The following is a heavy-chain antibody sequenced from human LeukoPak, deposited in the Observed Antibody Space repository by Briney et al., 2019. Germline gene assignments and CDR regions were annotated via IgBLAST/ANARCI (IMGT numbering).Heavy chain of an antibody. CDR2: INTNTGNP. CDR1: GYTFTSYA. V-gene: IGHV7-4-1*02. J-gene: IGHJ4*02. CDR3: ARVLYGDYTATTAGRLGY. D-gene: IGHD4-17*01. Sequence: ASVKVSRTASGYTFTSYAMNWVRQAPGQGLEWMGWINTNTGNPTYAQGFTGRFVFSLDTSVSTAYLQISSLKAEDTAVYYCARVLYGDYTATTAGRLGYWGQGTLVTVSS.